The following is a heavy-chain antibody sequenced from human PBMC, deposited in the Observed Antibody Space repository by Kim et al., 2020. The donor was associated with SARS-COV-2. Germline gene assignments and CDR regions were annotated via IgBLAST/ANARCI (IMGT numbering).Heavy chain of an antibody. D-gene: IGHD3-3*01. CDR3: ARHLGYDFWSGYPQYYYYYSGMDV. J-gene: IGHJ6*02. CDR1: GGSISSSSYY. Sequence: SETLSLTCTVSGGSISSSSYYWGWIRQPPGKGLEWIGSIYYSGSTYYNPSLKSRVTISVDTSKNQFSLKLSSVTAADTAVYYCARHLGYDFWSGYPQYYYYYSGMDVWGQGTTVTVSS. V-gene: IGHV4-39*01. CDR2: IYYSGST.